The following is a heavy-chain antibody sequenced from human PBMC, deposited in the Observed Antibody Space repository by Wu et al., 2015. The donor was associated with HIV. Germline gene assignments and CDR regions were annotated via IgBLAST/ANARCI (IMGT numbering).Heavy chain of an antibody. CDR2: INPSTSHT. CDR1: GYTLTTSD. CDR3: ARRGTWGDRFNVIRGGLDV. V-gene: IGHV1-8*01. J-gene: IGHJ6*02. Sequence: QVQLVQSGAEVKKPGASVKVSCKASGYTLTTSDLHWVRQASGQGLEWMGWINPSTSHTTYAQNFQGRVTMTRNISINTAXMELNSLRSEDTAVYYCARRGTWGDRFNVIRGGLDVWGQGP. D-gene: IGHD1-1*01.